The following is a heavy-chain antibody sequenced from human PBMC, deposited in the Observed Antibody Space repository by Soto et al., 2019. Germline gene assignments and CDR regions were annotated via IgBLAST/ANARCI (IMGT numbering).Heavy chain of an antibody. D-gene: IGHD3-10*01. V-gene: IGHV4-31*03. J-gene: IGHJ6*02. CDR2: IYYSGST. Sequence: SETLSLTCTVSGGSISSGGYYWSWIRQHPGKGLEWIGYIYYSGSTYYNPSLKSRVTISVDTSKNQFSLKLSSVTAADTAVYYCARDCYGSGSYIGPNYYYGMDVWGQGTTVTVSS. CDR1: GGSISSGGYY. CDR3: ARDCYGSGSYIGPNYYYGMDV.